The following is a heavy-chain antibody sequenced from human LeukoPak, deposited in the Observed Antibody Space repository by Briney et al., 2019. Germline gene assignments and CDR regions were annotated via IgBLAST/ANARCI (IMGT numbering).Heavy chain of an antibody. Sequence: ASVKVSCKASGYTFTGYYMHWARQAPGQGLEWMGWINPNSGGTNYAQKFQGRVTMTRDTSTSTVYMELSSLRSEDTAVYYCARAVYSYGPPYYFDYWGQGTLVTVSS. D-gene: IGHD5-18*01. CDR1: GYTFTGYY. J-gene: IGHJ4*02. CDR2: INPNSGGT. CDR3: ARAVYSYGPPYYFDY. V-gene: IGHV1-2*02.